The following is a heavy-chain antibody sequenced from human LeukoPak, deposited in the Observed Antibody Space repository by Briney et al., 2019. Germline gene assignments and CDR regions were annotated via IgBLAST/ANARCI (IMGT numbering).Heavy chain of an antibody. CDR3: ARTRYCSSTTCYYFDY. V-gene: IGHV4-39*01. CDR2: IYYSGST. CDR1: GGSISSSSYY. J-gene: IGHJ4*02. D-gene: IGHD2-2*01. Sequence: SETLSLTCTVSGGSISSSSYYWGWIRQPPGKGLEWIGSIYYSGSTYYNPSLKSRVTISVDTSKNQFSLKLSSVTAADTAVYYCARTRYCSSTTCYYFDYWGQGTLVTVSS.